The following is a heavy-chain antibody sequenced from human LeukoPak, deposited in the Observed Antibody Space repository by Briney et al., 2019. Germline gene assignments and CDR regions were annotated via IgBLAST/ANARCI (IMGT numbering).Heavy chain of an antibody. V-gene: IGHV3-66*02. CDR2: IYTGGST. Sequence: GGSLRLSCAASGFTVSSNYMSWVRQAPGKGLEWVSVIYTGGSTYYAESVKGRFTISRDNSKNTLYLQMNSLRAEDTAVYYCARDVTATRYYYYYMDVWGKGTTVTVSS. D-gene: IGHD5-18*01. J-gene: IGHJ6*03. CDR3: ARDVTATRYYYYYMDV. CDR1: GFTVSSNY.